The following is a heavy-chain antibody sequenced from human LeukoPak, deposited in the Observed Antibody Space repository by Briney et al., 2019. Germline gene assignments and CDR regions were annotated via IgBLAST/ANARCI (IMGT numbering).Heavy chain of an antibody. CDR3: AKDFRDSSMFTDGYFDS. J-gene: IGHJ4*02. Sequence: GGSLRLSCAASGFTFSSYEMNWVRQAPGKGLEWVSYISSSGSTVYYADSVKGRFTISRDNANNRLYLQMNNLRAEDTAVYYCAKDFRDSSMFTDGYFDSWGQGTLVTVSS. D-gene: IGHD5-18*01. V-gene: IGHV3-48*03. CDR1: GFTFSSYE. CDR2: ISSSGSTV.